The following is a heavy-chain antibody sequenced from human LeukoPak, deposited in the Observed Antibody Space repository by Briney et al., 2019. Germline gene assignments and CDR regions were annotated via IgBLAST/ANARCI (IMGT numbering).Heavy chain of an antibody. CDR2: IYPAASAT. Sequence: GEPLNFSCRGSGSSFIRYWIGWVPQLQGRGLECMGIIYPAASATSYRPSFQAQFTISADKSITTSYLQWASLKATATPRYYCARPHDSSGYDLDYGGQGTLVTVSS. J-gene: IGHJ4*02. V-gene: IGHV5-51*01. CDR1: GSSFIRYW. D-gene: IGHD3-22*01. CDR3: ARPHDSSGYDLDY.